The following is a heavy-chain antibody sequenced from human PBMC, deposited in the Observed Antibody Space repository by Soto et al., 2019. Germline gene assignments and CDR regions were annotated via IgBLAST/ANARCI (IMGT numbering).Heavy chain of an antibody. CDR1: GGSIRSNNW. Sequence: QVQLQESGPGLVKPSGTLSLTCAVSGGSIRSNNWWSWVRQPPGKGLEWIGEIFQSGSTNYNPSLQTRVTISVDKSKNQFSLKLSSVTAADTAVYYCARVYSGSYSDSWGQGTLVTVSS. J-gene: IGHJ4*02. V-gene: IGHV4-4*02. CDR3: ARVYSGSYSDS. CDR2: IFQSGST. D-gene: IGHD1-26*01.